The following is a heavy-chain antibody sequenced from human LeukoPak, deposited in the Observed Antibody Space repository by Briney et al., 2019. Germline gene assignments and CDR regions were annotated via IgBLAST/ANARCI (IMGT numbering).Heavy chain of an antibody. CDR3: ARALYSGRWYGMDV. D-gene: IGHD6-13*01. J-gene: IGHJ6*02. CDR2: IWYDGTDK. CDR1: GFTFSRCG. Sequence: GGSLRLSCAASGFTFSRCGMLWVRQAPGRGLAWVAVIWYDGTDKYYADAVKGRFTIPRDNSKKSLYLEMNTLRAEDTAVYYCARALYSGRWYGMDVWGQGTTVTVSS. V-gene: IGHV3-33*01.